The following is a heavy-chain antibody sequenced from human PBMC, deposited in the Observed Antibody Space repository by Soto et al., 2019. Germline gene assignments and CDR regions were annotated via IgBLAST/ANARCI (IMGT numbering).Heavy chain of an antibody. CDR3: ARVGYCSSTRYSMVDNNWFDP. V-gene: IGHV1-18*01. CDR1: GYTFTSYG. Sequence: QVQLVQSGAEVKKPGASVKVSCKASGYTFTSYGISWVRQAPGQGLEWMGWISAYNGNTNYAQKLQGRVTMTPDTSTSKAYMRLRSLRSDDTAVYYCARVGYCSSTRYSMVDNNWFDPWGQGTLVTVSS. CDR2: ISAYNGNT. D-gene: IGHD2-2*01. J-gene: IGHJ5*02.